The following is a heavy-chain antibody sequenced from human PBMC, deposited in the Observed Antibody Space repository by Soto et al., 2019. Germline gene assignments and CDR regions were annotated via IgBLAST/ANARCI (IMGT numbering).Heavy chain of an antibody. D-gene: IGHD3-10*01. J-gene: IGHJ4*02. V-gene: IGHV1-69*02. CDR2: IIPILGIA. Sequence: GASVKVSCKASGGTFSSYTISWVRQAPGQGLEWMGRIIPILGIANYAQKFQGRVTITADKSTSTAYMELSSLRSEDTAVYYCASSDYYGSGSYPSTYFDYWGQGTLVTVSS. CDR3: ASSDYYGSGSYPSTYFDY. CDR1: GGTFSSYT.